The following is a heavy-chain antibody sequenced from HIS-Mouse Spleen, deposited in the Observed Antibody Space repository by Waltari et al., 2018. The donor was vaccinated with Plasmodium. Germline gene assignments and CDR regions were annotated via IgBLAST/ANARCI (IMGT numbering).Heavy chain of an antibody. CDR1: GFTFSHYW. CDR2: IKQEGSEK. CDR3: ASSWYWYFDL. D-gene: IGHD6-13*01. Sequence: EVQLVESGGGLVQPGGSLRLPCAASGFTFSHYWMSWVRQAPGKGLEWVANIKQEGSEKYYVDSVKGRFTISRDNAKNSLYLQMNSLRAEDTAVYYCASSWYWYFDLWGRGTLVTVSS. J-gene: IGHJ2*01. V-gene: IGHV3-7*01.